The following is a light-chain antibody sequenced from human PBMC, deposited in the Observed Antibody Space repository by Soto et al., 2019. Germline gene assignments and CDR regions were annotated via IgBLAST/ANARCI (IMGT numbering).Light chain of an antibody. J-gene: IGKJ2*01. Sequence: DIQMTQSPSSLSASVGDRFTVTCRASQGISNYLAWFQQKPGKVPELLIYASSTLRSGVPSRFSGSGSGKNFTLTISSLQPEDVATYYCQKYNSAPRTFGQGTKPEIK. CDR2: ASS. V-gene: IGKV1-27*01. CDR1: QGISNY. CDR3: QKYNSAPRT.